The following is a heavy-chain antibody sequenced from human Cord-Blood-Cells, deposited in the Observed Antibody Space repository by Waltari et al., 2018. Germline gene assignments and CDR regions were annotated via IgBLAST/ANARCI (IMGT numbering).Heavy chain of an antibody. CDR2: ISGSGGRY. V-gene: IGHV3-23*04. Sequence: EVQLVESGGGLVQPGGSLRLSCAASGFTFSSYAMSWVRQPPGKGIEWVSSISGSGGRYYAADSVKGRLTITGYTYKNTLYLQMNILRAEDTAVYYWAKDPQNGESSSYYFDYWGQGTLVTVSS. D-gene: IGHD6-6*01. CDR1: GFTFSSYA. J-gene: IGHJ4*02. CDR3: AKDPQNGESSSYYFDY.